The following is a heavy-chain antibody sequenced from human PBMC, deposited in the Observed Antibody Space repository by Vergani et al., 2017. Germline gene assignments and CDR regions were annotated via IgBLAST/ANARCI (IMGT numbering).Heavy chain of an antibody. CDR3: ARGIADSYGVAASGGLY. D-gene: IGHD5-18*01. CDR2: INHSGST. Sequence: QVQLQQWGAGLLKPSETLSLTCAVYGGSFSGYYWSWIRQPPGKGLEWIGEINHSGSTNYNPSLKSRVTMSVDTSKNQFSLKLSSVTAADTAVYYCARGIADSYGVAASGGLYWGQGTLVTVSS. J-gene: IGHJ4*02. CDR1: GGSFSGYY. V-gene: IGHV4-34*01.